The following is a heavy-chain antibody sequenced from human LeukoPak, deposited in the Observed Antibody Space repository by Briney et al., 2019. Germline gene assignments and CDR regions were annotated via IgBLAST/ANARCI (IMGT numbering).Heavy chain of an antibody. Sequence: SVKVSCKLSGYAFTGYYTHGGPRAPGKGLECMGWINPNSGGTNYAQKFQGRVTMTRDTSISTAYMELSRLRSDDTAVYYCARGQEKFTGPDYWGRGTLVTVSS. D-gene: IGHD1-1*01. CDR1: GYAFTGYY. CDR2: INPNSGGT. CDR3: ARGQEKFTGPDY. J-gene: IGHJ4*02. V-gene: IGHV1-2*02.